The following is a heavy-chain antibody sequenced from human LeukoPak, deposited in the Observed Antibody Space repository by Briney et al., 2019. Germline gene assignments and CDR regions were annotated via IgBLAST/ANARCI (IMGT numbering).Heavy chain of an antibody. Sequence: GESLQFSCKGSGYSFTSYWIGWVRQVPGKGLEWMGIIYSGESDTRSCPSLQGQVTISADKCISTAYLQWSSLKVSDSAMYYCARLGGYDAFDIWGQETMVTVSS. D-gene: IGHD3-16*01. CDR1: GYSFTSYW. CDR2: IYSGESDT. V-gene: IGHV5-51*01. J-gene: IGHJ3*02. CDR3: ARLGGYDAFDI.